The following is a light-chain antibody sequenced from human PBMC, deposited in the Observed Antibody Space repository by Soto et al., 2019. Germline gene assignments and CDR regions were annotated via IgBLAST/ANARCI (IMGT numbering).Light chain of an antibody. CDR1: QIVSSY. Sequence: EIVLTQSPATLSLSPGERATLSCRTSQIVSSYFAWYQQKPGRAPRLLIYDASNRATGIPARFIGSGSGTDFTLTLSSLEPEDFAVYYCQQRSNWPITFGQGTRLEIK. CDR2: DAS. J-gene: IGKJ5*01. V-gene: IGKV3-11*01. CDR3: QQRSNWPIT.